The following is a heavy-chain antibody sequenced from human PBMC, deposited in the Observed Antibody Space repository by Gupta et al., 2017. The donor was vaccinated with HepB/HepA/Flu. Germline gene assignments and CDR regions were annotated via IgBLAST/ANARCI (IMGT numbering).Heavy chain of an antibody. V-gene: IGHV3-9*01. Sequence: EVQLVESGGGLVQPGRSLRLSCAASGLTFDDYAMHWVRQAPGKGLEWVSGISGNRGNIVYADSVKGRFTISRDNAKNSLYLQMKSRRTDDTALYYCAKDTGREWLTQFDLWGQGTLVTVSS. CDR2: ISGNRGNI. CDR3: AKDTGREWLTQFDL. D-gene: IGHD3-3*01. J-gene: IGHJ4*02. CDR1: GLTFDDYA.